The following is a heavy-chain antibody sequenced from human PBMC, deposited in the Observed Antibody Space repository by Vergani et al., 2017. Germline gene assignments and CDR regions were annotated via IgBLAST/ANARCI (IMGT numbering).Heavy chain of an antibody. CDR2: ISGSGGST. CDR1: GFTFSSYA. Sequence: EVQLLESGGGLVQPGGSLRLSCAASGFTFSSYAMSWVRQAPGKGLEWVSAISGSGGSTYYADSVKGRFTISRDNSKNTLYLQMNSLRTEDTAVYYCAKRYCRSTSCYTVHYYYYMDVWGKGP. V-gene: IGHV3-23*01. D-gene: IGHD2-2*02. J-gene: IGHJ6*03. CDR3: AKRYCRSTSCYTVHYYYYMDV.